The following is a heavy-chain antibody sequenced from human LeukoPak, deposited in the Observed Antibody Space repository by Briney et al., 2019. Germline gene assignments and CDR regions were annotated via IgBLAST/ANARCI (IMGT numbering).Heavy chain of an antibody. CDR3: ATRRCSSTSCYRGNHFDY. J-gene: IGHJ4*02. V-gene: IGHV4-34*01. Sequence: TSSETLSLTCAVYGGSFSGYYWSWIRQPPGKGPEWIGEINHSGSTNYNPSLKSRVTISVDTSKNQFSLKLSSVTAADTAVYYCATRRCSSTSCYRGNHFDYWGQGTLVTVSS. CDR1: GGSFSGYY. D-gene: IGHD2-2*02. CDR2: INHSGST.